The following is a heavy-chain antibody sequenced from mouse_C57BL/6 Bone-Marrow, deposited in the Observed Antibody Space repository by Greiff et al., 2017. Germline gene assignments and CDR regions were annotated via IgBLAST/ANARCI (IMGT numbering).Heavy chain of an antibody. V-gene: IGHV1-55*01. J-gene: IGHJ2*01. D-gene: IGHD2-4*01. CDR3: ARYYDYDEVDY. Sequence: VQLQQPGAELVKPGASVKMSCKASGYTFTSYWITWVKQRPGQGLEWIGDIYPGSGSTNYNEKFKSKATLTVDTSSSTAYMQISSLTSEDSAVYYCARYYDYDEVDYWGQGTTLTVSS. CDR2: IYPGSGST. CDR1: GYTFTSYW.